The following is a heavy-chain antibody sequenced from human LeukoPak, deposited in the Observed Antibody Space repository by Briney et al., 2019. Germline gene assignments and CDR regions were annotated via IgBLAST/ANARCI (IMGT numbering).Heavy chain of an antibody. Sequence: GGSLRLSCAASGFTFSSYAMSWVRQAPGKGLAWVSAISGSGGSTYYADSVKGRFTISRDNSKNTLYLQMNSLRAEDTAVYYCAKPYSSGYWYYFDYWGQGTLVTVSS. CDR2: ISGSGGST. J-gene: IGHJ4*02. V-gene: IGHV3-23*01. CDR1: GFTFSSYA. CDR3: AKPYSSGYWYYFDY. D-gene: IGHD3-22*01.